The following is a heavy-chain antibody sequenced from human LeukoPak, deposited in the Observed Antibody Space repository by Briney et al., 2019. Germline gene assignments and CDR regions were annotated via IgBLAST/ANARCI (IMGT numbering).Heavy chain of an antibody. Sequence: LEGSLRLPCAVSGLPVRSHYMSRLRQAPGKGLEWAPVLYHRGSTYYPDSEKGRFTISRDNSKNTLYLQMTILRAEDTAVYYCASSPHTAMGYYFDYWGQGTLVTVSS. CDR1: GLPVRSHY. D-gene: IGHD5-18*01. V-gene: IGHV3-66*01. CDR3: ASSPHTAMGYYFDY. J-gene: IGHJ4*02. CDR2: LYHRGST.